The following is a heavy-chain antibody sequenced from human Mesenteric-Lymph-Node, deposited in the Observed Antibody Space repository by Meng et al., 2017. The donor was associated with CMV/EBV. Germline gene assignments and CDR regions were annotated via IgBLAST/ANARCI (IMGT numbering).Heavy chain of an antibody. CDR1: YTCTTYG. D-gene: IGHD3-22*01. Sequence: YTCTTYGISWVRQAPGQGPEWIGWISAYNGDKRYAQKFQGRVTMTTDTSTRTAHMELRSLTSDDTAVYYCARVTGDSSGYYYMEFDYWGQGTLVTVSS. J-gene: IGHJ4*02. V-gene: IGHV1-18*01. CDR2: ISAYNGDK. CDR3: ARVTGDSSGYYYMEFDY.